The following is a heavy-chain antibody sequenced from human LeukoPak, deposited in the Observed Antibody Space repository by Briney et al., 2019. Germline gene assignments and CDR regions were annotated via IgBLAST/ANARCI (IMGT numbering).Heavy chain of an antibody. J-gene: IGHJ5*02. D-gene: IGHD6-13*01. CDR2: IYYSGGT. CDR3: ARYSDNWFDP. V-gene: IGHV4-59*01. CDR1: GGSISSYY. Sequence: SQTLSLTCTVSGGSISSYYWSWIRQPPGMGLEWIGYIYYSGGTNYNPPLKSRVTISVDTSKNQFSLKLSSVTAADTAVYYCARYSDNWFDPWGQGTLVTVSS.